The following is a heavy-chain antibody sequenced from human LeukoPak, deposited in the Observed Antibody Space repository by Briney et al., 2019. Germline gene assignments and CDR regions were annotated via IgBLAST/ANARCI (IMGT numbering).Heavy chain of an antibody. J-gene: IGHJ4*02. Sequence: PSETLSLTCTVSGGSISSGDYYWSWIRQPPGMGLEWIGYIYYSGDTYYNPSLKSRVTISVDTSKKQFSLKLSYVTAADTAVYYCARVVPAGLFDYWGQGTLVTVSS. CDR2: IYYSGDT. V-gene: IGHV4-30-4*08. D-gene: IGHD2-2*01. CDR3: ARVVPAGLFDY. CDR1: GGSISSGDYY.